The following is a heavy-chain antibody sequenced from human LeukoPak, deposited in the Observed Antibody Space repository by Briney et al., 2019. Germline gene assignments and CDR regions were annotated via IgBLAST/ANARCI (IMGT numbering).Heavy chain of an antibody. Sequence: GRSLRLSCGASGFTFSSYAMHWVRQAPGKGLEWVAVISYDGSNKYYADSVKGRFTISSDNSKNTLYLQMNSLRAEDTAVYYCARDSSPFLHYFDYWGQGTLVTVSS. D-gene: IGHD2/OR15-2a*01. CDR3: ARDSSPFLHYFDY. CDR1: GFTFSSYA. CDR2: ISYDGSNK. J-gene: IGHJ4*02. V-gene: IGHV3-30*04.